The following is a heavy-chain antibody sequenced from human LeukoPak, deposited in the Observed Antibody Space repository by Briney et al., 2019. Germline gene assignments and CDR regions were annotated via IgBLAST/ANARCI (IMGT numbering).Heavy chain of an antibody. D-gene: IGHD1-26*01. J-gene: IGHJ5*02. CDR3: ARGLMWEPRRFDP. CDR1: GGSISSGSYY. CDR2: IYTSGST. V-gene: IGHV4-61*02. Sequence: SETLSLTCTVSGGSISSGSYYWSWIRQPAGKGLEWIGRIYTSGSTNYNPSLKSRVTMSVDTSKNQFSLKLSSVTAADTAVYYCARGLMWEPRRFDPWGQGTLVTVSS.